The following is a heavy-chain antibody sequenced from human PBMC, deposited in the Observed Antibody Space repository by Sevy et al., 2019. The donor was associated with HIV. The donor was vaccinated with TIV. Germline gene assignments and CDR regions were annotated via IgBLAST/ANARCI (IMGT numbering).Heavy chain of an antibody. CDR2: IYHSGST. CDR1: GYSISSRYY. J-gene: IGHJ3*02. D-gene: IGHD1-26*01. CDR3: ARSYSGSYRGDDAFDI. V-gene: IGHV4-38-2*01. Sequence: SETLSLTCAVSGYSISSRYYWGWIRQPPGKGLEWIGSIYHSGSTYYNPSLKSRVTISVDTSKNQFSLKLSSVTAADTAVYYCARSYSGSYRGDDAFDIWGQGTMVTVSS.